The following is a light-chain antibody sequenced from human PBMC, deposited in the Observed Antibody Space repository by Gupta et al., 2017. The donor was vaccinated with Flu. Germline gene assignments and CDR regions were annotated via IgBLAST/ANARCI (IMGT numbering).Light chain of an antibody. V-gene: IGKV3-20*01. J-gene: IGKJ1*01. CDR1: NLTSRF. CDR3: QQYGGLPRT. Sequence: DRVPICGTTSNLTSRFIAWYQQKSGQAPRLLIYGASNRATSIPERFTGSGSGTNFTLTITRLEPEDFAVYHCQQYGGLPRTSGQGTKVEIK. CDR2: GAS.